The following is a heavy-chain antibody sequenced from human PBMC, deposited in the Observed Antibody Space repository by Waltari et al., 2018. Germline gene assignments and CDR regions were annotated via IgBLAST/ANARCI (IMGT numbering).Heavy chain of an antibody. J-gene: IGHJ6*02. CDR1: GLTFSSFE. D-gene: IGHD3-22*01. V-gene: IGHV3-48*03. CDR3: ARVDSSGYTHLYYYYYGMDV. CDR2: ISSSGSTI. Sequence: EVQLVESGGGLVQLGGSLRLSCAASGLTFSSFELTWFGQPPGKGLGWVSYISSSGSTIYYADSVKGRFTISRDNAKNSLYLQMNSLRAEDTAVYYCARVDSSGYTHLYYYYYGMDVWGQGTTVTVSS.